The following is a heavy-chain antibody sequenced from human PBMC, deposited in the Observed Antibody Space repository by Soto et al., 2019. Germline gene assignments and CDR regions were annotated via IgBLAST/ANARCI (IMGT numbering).Heavy chain of an antibody. CDR3: AKNDCGTITCQLVDH. Sequence: PGGSLRLSCTASGFTFSNHAMSWVRQAPGKGLEWVSAISGAGNSASHAHSVQGRFIISRDNSKNTLFLQMNSLRAEDTATYYCAKNDCGTITCQLVDHWGQATLVTGSS. CDR2: ISGAGNSA. CDR1: GFTFSNHA. J-gene: IGHJ4*02. D-gene: IGHD2-21*01. V-gene: IGHV3-23*01.